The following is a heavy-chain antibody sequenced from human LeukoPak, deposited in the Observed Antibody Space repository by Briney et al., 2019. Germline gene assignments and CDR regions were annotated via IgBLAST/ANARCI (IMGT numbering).Heavy chain of an antibody. CDR1: GGSISSYY. CDR3: ARVLIDYDYVWGSYRFNWFDP. V-gene: IGHV4-59*01. D-gene: IGHD3-16*02. Sequence: SETLSLTCTVSGGSISSYYWSWIRQPPGKGLEWIGYIYYSGSTNYNPSLKSRVTISVDTSKNQFSLKLSSATAADTAVYYCARVLIDYDYVWGSYRFNWFDPWGQGTLVTVSS. CDR2: IYYSGST. J-gene: IGHJ5*02.